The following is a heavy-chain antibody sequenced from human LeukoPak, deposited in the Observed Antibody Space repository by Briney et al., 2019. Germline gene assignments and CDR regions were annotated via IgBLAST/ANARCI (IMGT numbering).Heavy chain of an antibody. D-gene: IGHD3-22*01. J-gene: IGHJ4*02. CDR3: ARDHPDYYDSSGYYRSLDY. Sequence: GGSLRLSCAASGFPFDDYGMTWVRQAPGKGLEWVSGINWNGGSTGYADSVKGRFTISRDNAKNSLYLQMNSLRAEDTAVYYCARDHPDYYDSSGYYRSLDYWGQGTLVTVSS. V-gene: IGHV3-20*04. CDR1: GFPFDDYG. CDR2: INWNGGST.